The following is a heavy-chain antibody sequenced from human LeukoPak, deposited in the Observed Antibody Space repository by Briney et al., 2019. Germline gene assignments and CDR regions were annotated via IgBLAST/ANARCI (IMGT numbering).Heavy chain of an antibody. V-gene: IGHV1-2*06. Sequence: ASVKVSCKASGYTFTGYYMHWVRQAPGQGLEWMGRINPNSGGTNYAQKFQGRVTTTRDTSISTACMELSRLGSDDTAVYYCAVGSYGYSRNLYYFDYWGQGTLVTVSS. CDR2: INPNSGGT. CDR3: AVGSYGYSRNLYYFDY. D-gene: IGHD5-18*01. CDR1: GYTFTGYY. J-gene: IGHJ4*02.